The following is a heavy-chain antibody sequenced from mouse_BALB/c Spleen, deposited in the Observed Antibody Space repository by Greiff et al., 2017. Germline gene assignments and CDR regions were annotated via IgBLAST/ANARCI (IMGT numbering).Heavy chain of an antibody. Sequence: EVQLKESGPGLVKPSQSLSLTCTVTGYSITSDYAWNWIRQFPGNKLEWMGYISYSGSTSYNPSLKSRISITRDTSKNQFFLQLNSVTTEDTATYYCATIYYYGSGFAYWGQGTLVTVSA. CDR1: GYSITSDYA. CDR3: ATIYYYGSGFAY. D-gene: IGHD1-1*01. J-gene: IGHJ3*01. V-gene: IGHV3-2*02. CDR2: ISYSGST.